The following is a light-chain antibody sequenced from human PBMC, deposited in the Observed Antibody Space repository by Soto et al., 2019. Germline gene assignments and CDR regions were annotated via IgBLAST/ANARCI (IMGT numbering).Light chain of an antibody. CDR3: SSYTTSNTRQIV. CDR2: DVS. V-gene: IGLV2-14*01. J-gene: IGLJ1*01. CDR1: SSGVGGYNY. Sequence: QSALTQPASVSGSPGQSITISCTGTSSGVGGYNYVSWYQQHPGKAPKFMIYDVSNRPSGVSNRFSGSKSGNTASLTISGLQAEDEAYYYCSSYTTSNTRQIVFGTGTKLTVL.